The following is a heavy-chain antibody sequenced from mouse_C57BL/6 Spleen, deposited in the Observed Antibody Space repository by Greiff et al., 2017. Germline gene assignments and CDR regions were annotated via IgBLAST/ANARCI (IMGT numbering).Heavy chain of an antibody. CDR3: AKNYAMDY. J-gene: IGHJ4*01. V-gene: IGHV1-66*01. Sequence: VQLQQSGPELVQPGASVKISCKASGYSFTSYYIHWVKQRPGQGLEWIGWLYPGSGNTKDNEKFKGKATRTADTSSSTAYMQLSSLTSEDSAVYYCAKNYAMDYWGQGTSVTVSS. CDR2: LYPGSGNT. CDR1: GYSFTSYY.